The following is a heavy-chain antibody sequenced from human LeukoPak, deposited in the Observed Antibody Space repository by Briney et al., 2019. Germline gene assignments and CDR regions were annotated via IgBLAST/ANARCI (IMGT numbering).Heavy chain of an antibody. CDR3: AKAVNHYDSSGYYFY. Sequence: GGSLRLSCAASGFTFSSYALSWVRQAPGKGLEWVSAISGSGGSTYYADSVKGRFTISRDNSKNTLYLQMNSLRAEDTAVYYCAKAVNHYDSSGYYFYWGQGTLVTVSS. CDR2: ISGSGGST. D-gene: IGHD3-22*01. CDR1: GFTFSSYA. J-gene: IGHJ4*02. V-gene: IGHV3-23*01.